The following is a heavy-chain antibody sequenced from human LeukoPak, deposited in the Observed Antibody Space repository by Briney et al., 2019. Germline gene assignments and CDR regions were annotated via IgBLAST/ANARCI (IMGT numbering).Heavy chain of an antibody. V-gene: IGHV3-23*01. Sequence: GGSLRLSCAASRFTFRSFGMSWVPQAPGKGLEWVSSISGSGVSTYYADSVKGRFTISRDNSKNTLYLQMNSLRAEDTAVYYCAKLLDGAGTGSWGQGTLVTVSS. CDR2: ISGSGVST. D-gene: IGHD3-10*01. CDR1: RFTFRSFG. CDR3: AKLLDGAGTGS. J-gene: IGHJ4*02.